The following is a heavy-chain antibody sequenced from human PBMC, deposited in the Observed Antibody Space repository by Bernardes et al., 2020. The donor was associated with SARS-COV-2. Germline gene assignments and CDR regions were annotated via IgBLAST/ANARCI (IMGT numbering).Heavy chain of an antibody. Sequence: GGSLILSCAASGFTFRGSAMHWVRQASGPGLEWVGRIRSKAHSYATAYAASVKGRFTISRDDSKNTAYLQMNSLKTEDTAVYYCTRPDYYYYMDVWGKGTTVTVSS. V-gene: IGHV3-73*01. CDR2: IRSKAHSYAT. CDR3: TRPDYYYYMDV. CDR1: GFTFRGSA. J-gene: IGHJ6*03.